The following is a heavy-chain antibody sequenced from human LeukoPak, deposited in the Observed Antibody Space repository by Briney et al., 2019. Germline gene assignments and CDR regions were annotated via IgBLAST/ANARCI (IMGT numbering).Heavy chain of an antibody. J-gene: IGHJ3*02. D-gene: IGHD3-22*01. V-gene: IGHV1-2*02. Sequence: GASVKVSCKASGYTFTGYYMHWVRQTPGQGLEWMGWINPNSGGANYAQKFQGRVTITADKSTSTAYMELSSLRSEDTAVYYCARASGYYYDSSGYGAFDIWGQGTMVTVSS. CDR1: GYTFTGYY. CDR2: INPNSGGA. CDR3: ARASGYYYDSSGYGAFDI.